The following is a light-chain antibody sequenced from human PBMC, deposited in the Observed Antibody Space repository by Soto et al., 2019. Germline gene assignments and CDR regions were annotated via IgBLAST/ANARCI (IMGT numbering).Light chain of an antibody. J-gene: IGLJ1*01. CDR2: GNN. CDR1: SSNIGVGYD. Sequence: QSALTQAPSISGAPGQRVTISCTGSSSNIGVGYDVHWFQQFPGTAPRLLIHGNNNRPSGVPDRFSGSESGTSASLAIAGLQAGDEAIYYCQSFDSDLSAFVFGTGTTVTGL. V-gene: IGLV1-40*01. CDR3: QSFDSDLSAFV.